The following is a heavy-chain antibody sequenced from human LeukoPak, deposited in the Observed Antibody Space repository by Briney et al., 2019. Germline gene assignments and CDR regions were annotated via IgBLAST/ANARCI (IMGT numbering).Heavy chain of an antibody. CDR2: ISSNGGST. J-gene: IGHJ4*02. Sequence: GGSLRLSCAASGFTFSSYAMHWVRQAPGKGLEYVSAISSNGGSTYYANSVKGRFTISRDNSKNTLYLQMGSLRAEDIAVYYCARDREFRGSYYFDYWGQGTLVTVSS. D-gene: IGHD1-26*01. CDR3: ARDREFRGSYYFDY. V-gene: IGHV3-64*01. CDR1: GFTFSSYA.